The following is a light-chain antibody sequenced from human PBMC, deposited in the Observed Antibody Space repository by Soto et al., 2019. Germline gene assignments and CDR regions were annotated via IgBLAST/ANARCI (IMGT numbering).Light chain of an antibody. CDR3: HHYHNWPMT. CDR1: QSVGNN. Sequence: ELVMTQSPATLSVSPGERATLSCRASQSVGNNLAWYQQKPGQAPRLLMYDSSTRATGIPARFSGSESGTEFTLTISSLQSEDFAVYYCHHYHNWPMTFGQGTRLEIK. J-gene: IGKJ5*01. V-gene: IGKV3-15*01. CDR2: DSS.